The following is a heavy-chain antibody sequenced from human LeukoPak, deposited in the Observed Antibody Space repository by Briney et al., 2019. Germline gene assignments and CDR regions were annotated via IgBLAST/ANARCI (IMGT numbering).Heavy chain of an antibody. J-gene: IGHJ2*01. V-gene: IGHV3-33*01. D-gene: IGHD3-10*01. CDR3: AREGPSMVRGVIITDGWYFDL. CDR2: IWYDGSNK. CDR1: GFTFSSYG. Sequence: GRSLRLSCAASGFTFSSYGMHWVRQAPGKGLEWVAVIWYDGSNKYYADSVKGRFTISRDNSKSTLYLQMNSLRAEDTAVYYCAREGPSMVRGVIITDGWYFDLWGRGTLVTVSS.